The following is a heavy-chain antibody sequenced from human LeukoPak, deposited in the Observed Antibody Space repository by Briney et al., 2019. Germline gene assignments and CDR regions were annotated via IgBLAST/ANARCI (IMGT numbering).Heavy chain of an antibody. CDR3: AKLSHIAAAGAYSYHALDV. V-gene: IGHV4-59*13. CDR1: GGSINNNH. D-gene: IGHD6-25*01. J-gene: IGHJ6*02. CDR2: VSSSGYT. Sequence: SETLSLTCTVSGGSINNNHWTWIRKPPGKGLEWIGFVSSSGYTEYNPSLNSRLTISTDTSNNRFSLRLRSVTAADTAVCYCAKLSHIAAAGAYSYHALDVWGQGTTVTVSS.